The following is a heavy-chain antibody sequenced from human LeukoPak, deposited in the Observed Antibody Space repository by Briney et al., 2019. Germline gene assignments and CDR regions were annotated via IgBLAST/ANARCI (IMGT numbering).Heavy chain of an antibody. CDR3: AKGSFGVYYYYMDV. V-gene: IGHV3-11*01. CDR2: ISSSGSTI. CDR1: GFTFSDYY. Sequence: GGSLRLSCAASGFTFSDYYMSWIRQAPGKGLEWVSYISSSGSTIYYADSVKGRFTISRDNAKNSLYLQMNSLRAEDTAIYYCAKGSFGVYYYYMDVWGKGTTVTVSS. D-gene: IGHD3-10*01. J-gene: IGHJ6*03.